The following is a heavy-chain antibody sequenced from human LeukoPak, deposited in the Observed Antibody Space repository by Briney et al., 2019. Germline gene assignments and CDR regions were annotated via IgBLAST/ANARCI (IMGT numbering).Heavy chain of an antibody. CDR2: INSDGSSP. Sequence: GGSLRLSCAASGFTFRSYWMHWVRQAPGKGLVCVSRINSDGSSPNYADSVKGRFTISRDNTKNTLYLQMNTLRAEDTAVYYCVAAGTFDYWGQGALVTVSS. V-gene: IGHV3-74*01. CDR3: VAAGTFDY. CDR1: GFTFRSYW. J-gene: IGHJ4*02. D-gene: IGHD6-13*01.